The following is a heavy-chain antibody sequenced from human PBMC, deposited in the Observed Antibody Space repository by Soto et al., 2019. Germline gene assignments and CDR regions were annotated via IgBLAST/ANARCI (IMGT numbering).Heavy chain of an antibody. CDR2: IWYDGSNK. D-gene: IGHD4-17*01. Sequence: GGSLRLSCAASGFTFSSYGMHWVRQAPGKGLEWVAVIWYDGSNKYYADSVKGRFTISRDNSKNTLYLQMNSLRAEDTAVYYCARDFGGDYVSYYFDYWGQGTLVTVSS. V-gene: IGHV3-33*01. J-gene: IGHJ4*02. CDR1: GFTFSSYG. CDR3: ARDFGGDYVSYYFDY.